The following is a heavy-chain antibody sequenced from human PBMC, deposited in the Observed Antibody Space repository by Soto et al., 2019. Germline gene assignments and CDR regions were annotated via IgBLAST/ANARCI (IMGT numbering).Heavy chain of an antibody. CDR1: GYTFTNNV. D-gene: IGHD5-18*01. J-gene: IGHJ4*02. CDR2: VNAGNANT. V-gene: IGHV1-3*01. CDR3: AREVPYGYSRFDY. Sequence: QVHLVQSGAEVKKPGASVKVSCKTSGYTFTNNVIHWVRQAPGQRLEWMGWVNAGNANTKWSREFQGRLTLTTETSATTAYMELSSLTSEETAIYFCAREVPYGYSRFDYWGQGTLVTVSS.